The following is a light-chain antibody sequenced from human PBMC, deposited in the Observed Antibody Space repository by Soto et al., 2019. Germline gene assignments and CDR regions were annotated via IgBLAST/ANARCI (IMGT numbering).Light chain of an antibody. V-gene: IGKV1-8*01. CDR1: QGISSY. J-gene: IGKJ4*02. Sequence: AIRMTQSPSSFSASTGDRVTITCRASQGISSYLAWYQQKPGKAPQLLIYAASTLQSGVPSRFSGSGPETDFTLTICCLHSEDVTTFHCQHYYSYPLMLGGGTKVQIK. CDR2: AAS. CDR3: QHYYSYPLM.